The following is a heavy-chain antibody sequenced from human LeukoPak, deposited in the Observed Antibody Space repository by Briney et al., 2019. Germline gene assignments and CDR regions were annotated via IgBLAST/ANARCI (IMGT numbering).Heavy chain of an antibody. D-gene: IGHD6-6*01. CDR2: IYYSGST. Sequence: PSQTLSLTCTVSGGSISSGGCYWSWIRQHPGKCLEWIGYIYYSGSTYYNPSLKSRVAISVDTSKNQFSLRLSSVTAADTAVYYCARDGAARPGYYMDVWGKGTTVTVSS. J-gene: IGHJ6*03. V-gene: IGHV4-31*03. CDR1: GGSISSGGCY. CDR3: ARDGAARPGYYMDV.